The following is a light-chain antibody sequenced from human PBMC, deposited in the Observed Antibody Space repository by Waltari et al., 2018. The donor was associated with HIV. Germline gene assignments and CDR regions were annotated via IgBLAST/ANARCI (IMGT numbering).Light chain of an antibody. CDR2: DAS. J-gene: IGKJ4*01. CDR3: QQRSNWPLT. Sequence: EIVLTQSPATLSLSPGERATLSCGASQSVRSLIAWYQQKPGQAPRLLIYDASNRATGIPVRFSGSGSGTDFTLTISSLEPEDFAVYYCQQRSNWPLTFGGGTEVEIK. CDR1: QSVRSL. V-gene: IGKV3-11*01.